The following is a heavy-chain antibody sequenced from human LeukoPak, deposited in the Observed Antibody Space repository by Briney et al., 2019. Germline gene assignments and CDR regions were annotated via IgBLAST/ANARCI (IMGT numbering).Heavy chain of an antibody. V-gene: IGHV3-48*03. D-gene: IGHD2-2*01. CDR1: GFTFSSYE. J-gene: IGHJ6*03. CDR3: ASPSSYYYYYMDV. CDR2: ISSSGSTI. Sequence: GGSLRLSCAASGFTFSSYEMNWVRQAPGKGLEGGSYISSSGSTIYYPDSVNGRFTISRDNAKNSLYLQMNSLRAEDTAAYHCASPSSYYYYYMDVWGKGTTVTVSS.